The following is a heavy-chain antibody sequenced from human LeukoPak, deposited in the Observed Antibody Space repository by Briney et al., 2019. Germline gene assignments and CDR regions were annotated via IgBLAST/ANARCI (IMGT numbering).Heavy chain of an antibody. D-gene: IGHD5-12*01. Sequence: LPGGSLRLSCAASGFTFSSYGMHWVRQAPGKGLEWVAFIRYDGSNKYYADSVKGRFIISRDNSKNTLYLQMNSLRAEDAAVYYCAKDTVKVTTIRRVPHYMDVWGKGTTVTISS. CDR3: AKDTVKVTTIRRVPHYMDV. V-gene: IGHV3-30*02. CDR2: IRYDGSNK. CDR1: GFTFSSYG. J-gene: IGHJ6*03.